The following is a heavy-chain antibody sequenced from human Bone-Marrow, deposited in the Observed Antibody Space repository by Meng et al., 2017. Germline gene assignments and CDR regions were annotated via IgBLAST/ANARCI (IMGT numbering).Heavy chain of an antibody. J-gene: IGHJ4*02. V-gene: IGHV1-46*01. D-gene: IGHD5/OR15-5a*01. CDR1: GYTFISYL. CDR2: INPGNGDT. CDR3: ARERGSTFYFDY. Sequence: QVQLVQSGPEVAKPGASVKISCNVSGYTFISYLVHWVRQAPGQGLDYIGVINPGNGDTSYAQHFQGRVTMTRDMSTSTVHMEVFSLTSEGTAVYYCARERGSTFYFDYWGQGTLVTVSS.